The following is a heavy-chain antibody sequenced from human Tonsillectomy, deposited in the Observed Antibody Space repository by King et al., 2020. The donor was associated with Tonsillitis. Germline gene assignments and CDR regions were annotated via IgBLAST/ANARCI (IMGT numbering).Heavy chain of an antibody. CDR2: INVWGSHI. Sequence: VQLVESGGGLVKPGGSLRLSCEASGFTLSNYDMSWVRQAPGKGLEWVSSINVWGSHIYYADSVKGRFTISRDSAKNSLSLQMSSLTAEDTAVYYCARGYCVRTSCYIRDEGMDVWGQGTTVTVSS. V-gene: IGHV3-21*01. J-gene: IGHJ6*02. D-gene: IGHD2-2*02. CDR3: ARGYCVRTSCYIRDEGMDV. CDR1: GFTLSNYD.